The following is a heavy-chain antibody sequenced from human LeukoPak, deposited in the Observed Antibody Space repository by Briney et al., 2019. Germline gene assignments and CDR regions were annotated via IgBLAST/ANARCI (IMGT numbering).Heavy chain of an antibody. V-gene: IGHV4-34*01. D-gene: IGHD3-3*01. CDR3: ASLGEPYYDFWSGYQYYFDY. CDR2: IYYSGST. CDR1: GGSFSGYY. Sequence: PSETLSLTCAVYGGSFSGYYWGWIRQPPGKGLEWIGSIYYSGSTYYNPSLKSRVTISVDTSKNQFSLKLSSVTAADTAVYYCASLGEPYYDFWSGYQYYFDYWGQGTLVTVSS. J-gene: IGHJ4*02.